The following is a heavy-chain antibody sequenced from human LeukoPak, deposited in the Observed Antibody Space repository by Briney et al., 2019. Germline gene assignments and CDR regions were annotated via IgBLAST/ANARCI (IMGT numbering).Heavy chain of an antibody. J-gene: IGHJ4*02. CDR2: IYHNGNT. D-gene: IGHD5-18*01. CDR1: GGSISSGGYS. Sequence: SETLSLTCAVSGGSISSGGYSWSWIRQPPGKGLEWIGYIYHNGNTHYSPSLKSRVTISVDRSKNQLSLKLSSVTAADTAMYYCASGGYSYGFDYWGQGTLVTVSS. CDR3: ASGGYSYGFDY. V-gene: IGHV4-30-2*01.